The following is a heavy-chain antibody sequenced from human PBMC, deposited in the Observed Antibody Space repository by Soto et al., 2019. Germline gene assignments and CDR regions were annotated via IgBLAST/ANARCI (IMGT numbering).Heavy chain of an antibody. CDR3: ARGRGGTYDAFDI. Sequence: SETLSLTCTVSGDSMSRYFWSWIRQPPGKGLEWIGYIYYTGTTNYNPSLKSRVTLLLDTSKNQFSLKVVSLTAADTAFYYCARGRGGTYDAFDIWGQGALVTVSS. CDR2: IYYTGTT. J-gene: IGHJ3*02. D-gene: IGHD1-26*01. CDR1: GDSMSRYF. V-gene: IGHV4-59*01.